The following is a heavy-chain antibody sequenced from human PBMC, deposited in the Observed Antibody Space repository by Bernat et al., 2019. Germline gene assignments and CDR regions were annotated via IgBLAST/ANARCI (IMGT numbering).Heavy chain of an antibody. CDR2: INHSGST. V-gene: IGHV4-34*01. D-gene: IGHD3-16*02. CDR1: GGSFSGYY. Sequence: QVQLQQWGAGLLKPSETLSLTCAVYGGSFSGYYWSWIRQPPGKGLEWIGEINHSGSTNYNPSLKSRVTISVDTSKNQFSLKLSSVTAADTAVYYCARGRVHDYGWGSYRYTPRYGMDVWGQGTTVTVSS. J-gene: IGHJ6*02. CDR3: ARGRVHDYGWGSYRYTPRYGMDV.